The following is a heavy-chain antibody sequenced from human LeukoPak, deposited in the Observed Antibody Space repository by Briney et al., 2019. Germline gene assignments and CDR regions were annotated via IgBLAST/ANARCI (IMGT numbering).Heavy chain of an antibody. CDR1: GFTFSSYS. CDR2: ISSSSSYI. V-gene: IGHV3-21*01. D-gene: IGHD5-18*01. J-gene: IGHJ5*02. Sequence: GGSLRLSCAASGFTFSSYSMNWVRQAPGKGLEWVSSISSSSSYIYYADSVKGRFTISRDNAKNSLYLQMNSLRAEDTAVYYCARGTAMVNWFDPWGQGTLVTVSS. CDR3: ARGTAMVNWFDP.